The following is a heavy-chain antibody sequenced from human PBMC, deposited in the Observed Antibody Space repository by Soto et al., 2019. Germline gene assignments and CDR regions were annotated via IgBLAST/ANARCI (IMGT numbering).Heavy chain of an antibody. J-gene: IGHJ5*02. Sequence: PSETLSLTCAVYGGSFSGYYWSWIRQPPGKGLEWIGEINHSGSTNYNPSLKSRVTISVDTSKNHFSLKLSSVTAADTAVYYCASTFGIAAPGFDHWGQGTLVTVSS. V-gene: IGHV4-34*01. CDR2: INHSGST. CDR1: GGSFSGYY. D-gene: IGHD6-13*01. CDR3: ASTFGIAAPGFDH.